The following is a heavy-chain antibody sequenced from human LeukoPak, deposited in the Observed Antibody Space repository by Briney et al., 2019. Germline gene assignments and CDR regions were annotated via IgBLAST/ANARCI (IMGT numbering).Heavy chain of an antibody. CDR3: ARSPRAAASMSNIANYYYYMDV. V-gene: IGHV1-2*02. Sequence: GASVKVSCKASGYTFTGYYMHWVRQAPGQGLEWMGWINPNSGGTNYAQKFQGRVTMTRDTSISTAYMELSRLRSDDTAVYYCARSPRAAASMSNIANYYYYMDVWGKGTTVTVSS. CDR2: INPNSGGT. D-gene: IGHD6-13*01. CDR1: GYTFTGYY. J-gene: IGHJ6*03.